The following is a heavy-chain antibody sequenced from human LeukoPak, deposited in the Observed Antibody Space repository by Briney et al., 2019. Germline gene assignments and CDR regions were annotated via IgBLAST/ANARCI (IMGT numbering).Heavy chain of an antibody. J-gene: IGHJ6*02. V-gene: IGHV4-59*01. D-gene: IGHD2-15*01. CDR2: IYYSGRT. Sequence: SEAPSLTCTGFWGSLSRYFWSWIGPPPRKGLEWIGYIYYSGRTNYHPYLERRVPRSVDPPKNQFSLKLSAVTAADTAVYYCARGVVVAATSGVLYYYYGMDVWGQGTTVTVSS. CDR3: ARGVVVAATSGVLYYYYGMDV. CDR1: WGSLSRYF.